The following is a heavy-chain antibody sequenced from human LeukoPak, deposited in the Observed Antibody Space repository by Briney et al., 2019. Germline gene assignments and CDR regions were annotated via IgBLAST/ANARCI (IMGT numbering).Heavy chain of an antibody. V-gene: IGHV1-18*01. J-gene: IGHJ6*02. Sequence: ASVKVSCKASGYTFTSYGISWVRQAPGQGLEWMGWISAYNGNTNYAQKLQGRVTMTTDTSTSTAYMELRSLRSDDTAVHYCARIPMIVVVPAPPQYYYYGMDVWGQGTTVTVSS. CDR2: ISAYNGNT. CDR1: GYTFTSYG. CDR3: ARIPMIVVVPAPPQYYYYGMDV. D-gene: IGHD2-2*01.